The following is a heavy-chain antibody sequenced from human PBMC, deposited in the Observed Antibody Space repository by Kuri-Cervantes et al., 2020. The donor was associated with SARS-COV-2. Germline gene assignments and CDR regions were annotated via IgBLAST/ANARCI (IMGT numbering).Heavy chain of an antibody. CDR3: ARGAPWSGYCGAFDY. CDR2: IYPGDSDT. J-gene: IGHJ4*02. Sequence: GGSLRLSCKGSGYSFTSYWIGWVRQMPGKGLEWMGIIYPGDSDTRHSPSFQGQVTISADKSISTAYLQWSSLKASDTAMYYCARGAPWSGYCGAFDYWGQGTLVTVSS. CDR1: GYSFTSYW. V-gene: IGHV5-51*01. D-gene: IGHD3-3*01.